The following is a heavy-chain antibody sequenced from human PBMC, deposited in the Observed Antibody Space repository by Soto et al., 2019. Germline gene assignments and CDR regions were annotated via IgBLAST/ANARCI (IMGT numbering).Heavy chain of an antibody. Sequence: QLQLQESGPGLVKPSETLSLTCTVSGGSISSSSYYWGWIRQPPGKGLEWIGSIYYSGSTYYNPSLKSRVTISVDTSKNQFSLKLSSVTAADTAVYYCARHELLVPAAAFDYWGQGTLVTVSS. CDR1: GGSISSSSYY. V-gene: IGHV4-39*01. CDR2: IYYSGST. CDR3: ARHELLVPAAAFDY. J-gene: IGHJ4*02. D-gene: IGHD2-2*01.